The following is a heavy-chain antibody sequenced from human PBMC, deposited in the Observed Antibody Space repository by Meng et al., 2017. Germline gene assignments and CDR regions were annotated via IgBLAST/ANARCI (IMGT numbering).Heavy chain of an antibody. D-gene: IGHD4-23*01. Sequence: ASVKVSCKASGYTFTGYYMHWVRQAPGRGLEWMGWINPNSGGTNYAQKFQGRVTMTRDTSISTAYMELSRLRSDDTAVYYCARGSWRNRSVVTQIRIWFDPWGQGTLVTVSS. CDR2: INPNSGGT. CDR3: ARGSWRNRSVVTQIRIWFDP. CDR1: GYTFTGYY. J-gene: IGHJ5*02. V-gene: IGHV1-2*02.